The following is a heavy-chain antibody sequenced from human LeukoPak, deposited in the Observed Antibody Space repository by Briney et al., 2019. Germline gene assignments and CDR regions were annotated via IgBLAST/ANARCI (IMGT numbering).Heavy chain of an antibody. CDR3: ARGDYYDSSGLFHDVFDI. CDR2: IKQDGSEK. CDR1: GFTFSSYW. Sequence: GGSLRLSCAVSGFTFSSYWMSWVRQAPGKGLEWVANIKQDGSEKYYVDSVKGRFTISRDNAKNSLYLQMNSLRAEDTAVYYCARGDYYDSSGLFHDVFDIWGQGTMVTVSS. V-gene: IGHV3-7*01. J-gene: IGHJ3*02. D-gene: IGHD3-22*01.